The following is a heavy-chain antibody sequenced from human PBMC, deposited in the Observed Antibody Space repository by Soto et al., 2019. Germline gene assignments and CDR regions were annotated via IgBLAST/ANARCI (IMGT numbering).Heavy chain of an antibody. V-gene: IGHV3-30-3*01. Sequence: QVQLVESGGGVVQPGRSLRLSCAASGFTFSRYAMHWVRQAPGKGLGWVAVISYDGSNKYYADSVKGRFTISRDNSKNTLDLQMNSLRAEDTAVYYCARVPSSSGRAHFDYWGQGTLVTVSS. CDR3: ARVPSSSGRAHFDY. CDR2: ISYDGSNK. D-gene: IGHD2-15*01. CDR1: GFTFSRYA. J-gene: IGHJ4*02.